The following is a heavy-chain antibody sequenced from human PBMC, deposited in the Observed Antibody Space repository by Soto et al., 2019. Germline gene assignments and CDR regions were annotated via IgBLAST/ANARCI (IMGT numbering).Heavy chain of an antibody. J-gene: IGHJ6*02. CDR1: GGSFSGYY. CDR3: ARAPYYDILTGYRPPLYYYYGMDV. V-gene: IGHV4-34*01. D-gene: IGHD3-9*01. Sequence: SKTLSLTCAVYGGSFSGYYWSWIRQPPGKGLEWIGEINHSGSTNYNPSLKSRVTISVDTSKNQFSLKLSSVTAADTAVYYCARAPYYDILTGYRPPLYYYYGMDVWGQGTTVTVSS. CDR2: INHSGST.